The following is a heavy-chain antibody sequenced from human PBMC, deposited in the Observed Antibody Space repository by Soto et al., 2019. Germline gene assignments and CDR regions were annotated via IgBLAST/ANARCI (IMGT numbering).Heavy chain of an antibody. CDR1: GGSIRSYY. Sequence: QVQLQESGPGLVKPSETLSLTCTVSGGSIRSYYWNWIRQPPGKGLEWIGYIYSSGSTNYNPSLKSRVTISVDTSKTQFSPRLTSVTAADTAVYHCARLTEGSYYYGMDVWGQGTTVTVSS. D-gene: IGHD3-16*01. V-gene: IGHV4-59*08. CDR3: ARLTEGSYYYGMDV. CDR2: IYSSGST. J-gene: IGHJ6*02.